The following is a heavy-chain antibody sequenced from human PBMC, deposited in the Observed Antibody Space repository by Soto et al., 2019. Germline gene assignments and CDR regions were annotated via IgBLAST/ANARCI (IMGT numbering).Heavy chain of an antibody. Sequence: GGSLGLSCAASGFTFSSYGMHGVRKAPGKGLEWVAVISYDGSNKYYADSVKGRFTISRDNSKNTLYLQMNSLRAEDTAVYYCAKDGSGSYYYYYGMDVWGQGTTVTVSS. V-gene: IGHV3-30*18. CDR3: AKDGSGSYYYYYGMDV. D-gene: IGHD3-10*01. J-gene: IGHJ6*02. CDR2: ISYDGSNK. CDR1: GFTFSSYG.